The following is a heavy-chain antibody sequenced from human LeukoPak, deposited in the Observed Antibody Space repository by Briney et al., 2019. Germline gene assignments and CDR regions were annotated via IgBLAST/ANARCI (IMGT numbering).Heavy chain of an antibody. J-gene: IGHJ4*02. CDR1: GGSISSGDYY. V-gene: IGHV4-30-4*01. CDR2: IYYSGST. Sequence: PSQTLSLTCTVSGGSISSGDYYWSWIRQPPGKGLERIGYIYYSGSTYYNPSLKSRVTISVDTSKNQFSLKLSSVTAAGTAVYYCARIGHEDYYFDYWGQGTLVTVSS. CDR3: ARIGHEDYYFDY.